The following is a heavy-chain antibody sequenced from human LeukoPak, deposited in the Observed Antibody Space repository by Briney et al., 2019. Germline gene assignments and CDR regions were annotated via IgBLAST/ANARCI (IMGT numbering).Heavy chain of an antibody. CDR3: ARIWDTAMGPFDY. CDR2: IYSGGST. CDR1: GFTFSSYA. V-gene: IGHV3-53*01. Sequence: GGSLRLSCAASGFTFSSYAMSWVRQAPGKGLEWVSVIYSGGSTYYADSVKGRFTISRDNSKNTLYLQMNSLRAEDTAVYYCARIWDTAMGPFDYWGQGTLVTVSS. D-gene: IGHD5-18*01. J-gene: IGHJ4*02.